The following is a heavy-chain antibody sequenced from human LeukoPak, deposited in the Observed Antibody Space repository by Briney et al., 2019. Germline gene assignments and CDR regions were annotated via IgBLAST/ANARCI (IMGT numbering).Heavy chain of an antibody. V-gene: IGHV4-39*01. J-gene: IGHJ5*02. CDR3: ARSIAGDGPTHNWFGP. CDR2: IYYSGTT. D-gene: IGHD6-13*01. CDR1: GGSISTTSTY. Sequence: SETLSLTCTVSGGSISTTSTYWGWIRQPPGKGLEWIGSIYYSGTTYYNPFLKSRVTIFVDTSKNQFSLKLSSVTAADMATYYCARSIAGDGPTHNWFGPWGQGALVTVSS.